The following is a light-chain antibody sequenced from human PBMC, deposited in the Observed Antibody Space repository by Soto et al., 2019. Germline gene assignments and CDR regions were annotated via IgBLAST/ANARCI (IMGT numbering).Light chain of an antibody. V-gene: IGKV3-15*01. Sequence: EKVMTQSPVILSVSPGERVTLSCRASQSVGSKLAWYQQKPGQAPRLLIYGASNRATGIPVRFSGSGSGTEFTITISSLQSEDSGVYYCQQYDVWPALTFGGGTKVEIK. J-gene: IGKJ4*01. CDR1: QSVGSK. CDR2: GAS. CDR3: QQYDVWPALT.